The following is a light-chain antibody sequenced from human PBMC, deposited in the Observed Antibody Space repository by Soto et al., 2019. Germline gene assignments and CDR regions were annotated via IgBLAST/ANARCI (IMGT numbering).Light chain of an antibody. CDR3: ISFTRSYTWV. V-gene: IGLV2-14*01. CDR1: SSDVGGYNY. CDR2: EVS. J-gene: IGLJ3*02. Sequence: QSALTQPASVSGSPGQSITISCTGTSSDVGGYNYVSWYQQHPGKAPKLMIYEVSNRPSGVSNRFSGSKSGNTASLTISGLQTEDEADYYCISFTRSYTWVFGGGTKLTVL.